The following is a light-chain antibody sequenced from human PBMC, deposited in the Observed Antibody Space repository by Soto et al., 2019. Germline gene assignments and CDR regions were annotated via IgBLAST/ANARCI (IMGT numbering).Light chain of an antibody. V-gene: IGLV2-11*01. J-gene: IGLJ2*01. Sequence: QSALTQPRSVSGSPGQSVSISRTGTNSDVGGYNYLSWYQQYPGKAPKLIIFEVNKRPSGVPNRFSGSKSGNTASLTISGLQAEDEADYYCSANAGGSTLVFGGGTKVTVL. CDR1: NSDVGGYNY. CDR2: EVN. CDR3: SANAGGSTLV.